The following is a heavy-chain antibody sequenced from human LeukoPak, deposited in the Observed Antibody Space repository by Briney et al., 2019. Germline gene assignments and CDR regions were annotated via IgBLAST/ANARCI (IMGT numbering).Heavy chain of an antibody. J-gene: IGHJ6*03. D-gene: IGHD6-6*01. Sequence: GGSLRLSCAASGFTFSSYWVSWVRQAPGKGLEWVANIKQDESEKYYVDSVKGRFTISRDNAKNSLYLQMNSPGAEDTAVYYCARVLVTWIAARYYYYYYMDVWGKGTTVTVSS. CDR1: GFTFSSYW. V-gene: IGHV3-7*01. CDR2: IKQDESEK. CDR3: ARVLVTWIAARYYYYYYMDV.